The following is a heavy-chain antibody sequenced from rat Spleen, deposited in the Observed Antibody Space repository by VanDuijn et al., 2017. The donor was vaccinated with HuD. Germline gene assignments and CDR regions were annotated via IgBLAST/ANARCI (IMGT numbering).Heavy chain of an antibody. J-gene: IGHJ3*01. CDR1: GFTFNNYW. V-gene: IGHV5-31*01. D-gene: IGHD1-11*01. CDR2: ITNTGGST. Sequence: EVQLVESGGGLVQPGRSLKLSCVASGFTFNNYWMTWIRQAPGKGLEWVASITNTGGSTYNPDSVKGRFTISRDNAKSTLYLQMNSLRSEDTATYYCTRQDYGGYWFAYWGQGTLVTVSS. CDR3: TRQDYGGYWFAY.